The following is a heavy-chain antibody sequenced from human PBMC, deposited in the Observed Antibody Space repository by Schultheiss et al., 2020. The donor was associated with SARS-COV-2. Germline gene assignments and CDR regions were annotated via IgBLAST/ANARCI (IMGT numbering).Heavy chain of an antibody. V-gene: IGHV1-18*01. D-gene: IGHD1-14*01. Sequence: ASVKVSCKASGGTFSSYAISWVRQAPGQGLEWMGWISAYNGNTNYAQKLQGRVTMTTDTSTSTAYMELRSLRSDDTAVYYCARPRTIGDWYFDLWGRGTLVTVSS. CDR3: ARPRTIGDWYFDL. J-gene: IGHJ2*01. CDR2: ISAYNGNT. CDR1: GGTFSSYA.